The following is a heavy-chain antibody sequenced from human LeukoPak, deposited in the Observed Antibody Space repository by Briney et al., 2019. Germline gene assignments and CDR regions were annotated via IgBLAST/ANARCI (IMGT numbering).Heavy chain of an antibody. CDR2: LSTSGDIM. J-gene: IGHJ3*01. CDR1: GFIFSDYY. D-gene: IGHD4-23*01. CDR3: ENWPYGGNPADAFDL. V-gene: IGHV3-11*01. Sequence: GGSLRLSCAASGFIFSDYYISWIRQAPGKGLEWVSYLSTSGDIMYYAGSVKGRFTISRDNAKNSLYLEMDSLRAEDTAVYYCENWPYGGNPADAFDLWGQGTMVTVS.